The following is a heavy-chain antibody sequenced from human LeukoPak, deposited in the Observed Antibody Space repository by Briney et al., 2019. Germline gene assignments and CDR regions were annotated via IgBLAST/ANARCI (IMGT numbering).Heavy chain of an antibody. CDR1: GGSISSYY. D-gene: IGHD6-19*01. CDR3: AGGVAVAGIGWFDP. Sequence: SETLSLTCTVSGGSISSYYWSWIRQPPGKGLEWIGYIYYSGSTNYNPSLKSRVTISVDTSKNQFSLKLSSVTAADTAVYYCAGGVAVAGIGWFDPWGQGTLVTVSS. V-gene: IGHV4-59*01. J-gene: IGHJ5*02. CDR2: IYYSGST.